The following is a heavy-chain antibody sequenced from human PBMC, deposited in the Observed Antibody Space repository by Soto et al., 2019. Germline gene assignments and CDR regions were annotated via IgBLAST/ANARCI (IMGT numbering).Heavy chain of an antibody. V-gene: IGHV3-66*01. D-gene: IGHD2-2*01. J-gene: IGHJ3*02. CDR1: GFTVSSNY. Sequence: GGSLRLSCAASGFTVSSNYMSWVRQAPGKGLEWVSVIYSGGSTYYADSVKGRFTISRDNSKNTLYLQMNSLRAEDTAVYYCVRDKECCSSTRPLNGHDAFDIWGQGTMVTVSS. CDR2: IYSGGST. CDR3: VRDKECCSSTRPLNGHDAFDI.